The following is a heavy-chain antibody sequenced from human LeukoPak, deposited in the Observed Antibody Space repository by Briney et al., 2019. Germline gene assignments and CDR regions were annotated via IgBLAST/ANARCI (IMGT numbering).Heavy chain of an antibody. J-gene: IGHJ4*02. CDR3: ARVRSDSRGWYEFDY. CDR2: IYSGGST. CDR1: GFTVSSDY. Sequence: PGGSLRLSCSASGFTVSSDYMSWVRQAPGKGLEWLSVIYSGGSTYYADSVKGRFTISRDNSKNTVYLQMNSLRVEDTAVYYCARVRSDSRGWYEFDYWGQGTLVTVSS. D-gene: IGHD6-19*01. V-gene: IGHV3-66*01.